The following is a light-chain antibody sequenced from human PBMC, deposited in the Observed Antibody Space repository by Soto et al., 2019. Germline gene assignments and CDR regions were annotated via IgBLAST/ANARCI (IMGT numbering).Light chain of an antibody. CDR3: QQRSIWPPL. J-gene: IGKJ3*01. CDR1: QSVSNY. V-gene: IGKV3-11*01. Sequence: EIVLTQSPATLSLSPGERVTISCRASQSVSNYLAWYQQKPGQAPRLLIYDASNREPGIPARFSGSGSGTDFTLTITSLEPDDFAVYYCQQRSIWPPLFGPGTKVDIK. CDR2: DAS.